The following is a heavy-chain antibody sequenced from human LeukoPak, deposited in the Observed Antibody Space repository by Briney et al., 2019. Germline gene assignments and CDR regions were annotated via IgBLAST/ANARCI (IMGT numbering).Heavy chain of an antibody. CDR2: ISGYNGNT. D-gene: IGHD3-10*01. CDR1: GYTFTNYG. V-gene: IGHV1-18*01. J-gene: IGHJ5*02. CDR3: ARPNYPGGSGSYGGPNWFDP. Sequence: GASVKVSCKASGYTFTNYGISWERQAPGQGLEWMGWISGYNGNTNYAQKLQGRVTMTTDTSTSTAYMELRSLISDDTAVYYCARPNYPGGSGSYGGPNWFDPWGQGTLVTVSS.